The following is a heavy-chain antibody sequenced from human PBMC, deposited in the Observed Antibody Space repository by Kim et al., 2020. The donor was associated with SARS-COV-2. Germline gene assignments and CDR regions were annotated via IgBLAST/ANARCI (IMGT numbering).Heavy chain of an antibody. Sequence: GGSLRLSCAASGFSLTTYGMHWVRQAPGKGLEWVAVISSDGNRKYYADSVKGRFTISRDIPKNTLSLQMNSLRVEDTAVYYCAKGGIVERWYYLYDWGQGTLVTVSS. CDR1: GFSLTTYG. V-gene: IGHV3-30*18. CDR2: ISSDGNRK. D-gene: IGHD3-22*01. CDR3: AKGGIVERWYYLYD. J-gene: IGHJ4*02.